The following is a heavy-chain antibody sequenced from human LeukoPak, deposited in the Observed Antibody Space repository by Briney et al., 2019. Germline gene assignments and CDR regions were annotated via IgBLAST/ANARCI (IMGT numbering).Heavy chain of an antibody. CDR3: ARDHGGTYYDFWSGYYSYDMDV. D-gene: IGHD3-3*01. J-gene: IGHJ6*03. CDR2: ISSSSSYI. V-gene: IGHV3-21*01. CDR1: GFTFSSYS. Sequence: GGSLRLSCAASGFTFSSYSMNWVRQAPGGGLEWVSSISSSSSYIYYADSVKGRFTISRDNAKNSLYLQMNSLRAEDTAVYYCARDHGGTYYDFWSGYYSYDMDVWGKGTTVTVSS.